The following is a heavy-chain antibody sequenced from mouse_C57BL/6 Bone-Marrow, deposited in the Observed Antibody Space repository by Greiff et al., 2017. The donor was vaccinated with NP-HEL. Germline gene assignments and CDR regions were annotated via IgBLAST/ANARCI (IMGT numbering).Heavy chain of an antibody. Sequence: VQLQQSGAELVRPGTSVKVSCKASGYAFTNYLIEWVKQRPGQGLEWIGVINPGSGGTNYNEKFKGKATLTADKSSSTAYMQLSSLTSEDSAVYFCARSQAFAYWGQETLVTVSA. J-gene: IGHJ3*01. CDR2: INPGSGGT. CDR3: ARSQAFAY. D-gene: IGHD3-2*02. CDR1: GYAFTNYL. V-gene: IGHV1-54*01.